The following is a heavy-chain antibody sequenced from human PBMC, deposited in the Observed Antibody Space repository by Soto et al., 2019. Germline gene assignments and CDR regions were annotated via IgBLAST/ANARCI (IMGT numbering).Heavy chain of an antibody. CDR1: GLTFSRYG. J-gene: IGHJ3*02. D-gene: IGHD1-26*01. Sequence: QVQLVESGGGVVQPGRSLRLSCGASGLTFSRYGMHWVRQAPGKGLELVALISYDGRFEYYSGSVKGRFTISRDNSKNTLYLQMNSLRAEDTAMYYCAKDQAWDHDPFDIWAQGTMVNVSS. V-gene: IGHV3-30*18. CDR2: ISYDGRFE. CDR3: AKDQAWDHDPFDI.